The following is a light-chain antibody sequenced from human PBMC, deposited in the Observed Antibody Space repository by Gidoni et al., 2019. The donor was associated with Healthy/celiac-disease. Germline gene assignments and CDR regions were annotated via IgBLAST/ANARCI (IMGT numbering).Light chain of an antibody. V-gene: IGKV1-5*03. CDR3: QQYNSHMGVT. J-gene: IGKJ3*01. Sequence: DIQMTQPPSTLPASVGDRVSITCRVSQSISSWLAWYQQKPGKAPKLLIYKTSSLESGVPTRFGGGGSGTEFTLTISSLQPDDFATNYCQQYNSHMGVTFGPGTKVDIK. CDR2: KTS. CDR1: QSISSW.